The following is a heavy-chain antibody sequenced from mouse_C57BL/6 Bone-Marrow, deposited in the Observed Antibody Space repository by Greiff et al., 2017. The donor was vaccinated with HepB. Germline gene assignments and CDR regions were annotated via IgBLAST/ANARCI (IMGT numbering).Heavy chain of an antibody. J-gene: IGHJ3*01. V-gene: IGHV1-69*01. CDR3: ARSAITRFAD. D-gene: IGHD2-4*01. CDR2: IDPSDSYT. Sequence: QVHVKQPGAELVMPGASVKLSCKASGYTFTSYWMHWVKQRPGQGLEWIGEIDPSDSYTNYNQKFKGKSTLTVDKSSSTAYMQLSSLTSEDSAVYYCARSAITRFADWGQGTLVTVSA. CDR1: GYTFTSYW.